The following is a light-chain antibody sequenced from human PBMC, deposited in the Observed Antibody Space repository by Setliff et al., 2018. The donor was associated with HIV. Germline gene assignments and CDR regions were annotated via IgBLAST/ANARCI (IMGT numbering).Light chain of an antibody. V-gene: IGLV2-8*01. CDR3: SSYTGSTVV. Sequence: QSVLTQPPSASGSPGQSVTISCTGTSSDVGSYNFVSWYQRHPGKAPKLITYEVNKRPSGVPDRFSGSKSSNMASLTVSGLQAEDEADYYCSSYTGSTVVFGGGTKVTVL. CDR2: EVN. J-gene: IGLJ2*01. CDR1: SSDVGSYNF.